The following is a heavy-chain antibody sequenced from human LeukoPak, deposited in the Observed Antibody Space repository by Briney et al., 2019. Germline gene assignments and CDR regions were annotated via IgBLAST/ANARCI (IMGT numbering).Heavy chain of an antibody. Sequence: SVKVSCKASGGTFSSYAISWVRQALGQGLEWMGGIIPIFGTANYAQKFQGRVTITTDESTSTAYMELSSLRSEDTAVYYCARGGRAYDSSGSEYYFDYWGQGTLVTVSS. V-gene: IGHV1-69*05. CDR1: GGTFSSYA. CDR2: IIPIFGTA. CDR3: ARGGRAYDSSGSEYYFDY. J-gene: IGHJ4*02. D-gene: IGHD3-22*01.